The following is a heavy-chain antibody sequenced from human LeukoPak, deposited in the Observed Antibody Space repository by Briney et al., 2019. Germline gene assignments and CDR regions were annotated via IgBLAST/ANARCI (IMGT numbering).Heavy chain of an antibody. D-gene: IGHD3-22*01. Sequence: GSLILSCAASGFTFGSYGMSWVRQAPGKGLEWVSFITPNADRTSYADSVEGRFTISRDNPRNTLYMQMNSLRDEDTALYYCAIMHGYYDGSGYWVQWGQGTLVTVSS. J-gene: IGHJ1*01. CDR3: AIMHGYYDGSGYWVQ. CDR1: GFTFGSYG. CDR2: ITPNADRT. V-gene: IGHV3-23*01.